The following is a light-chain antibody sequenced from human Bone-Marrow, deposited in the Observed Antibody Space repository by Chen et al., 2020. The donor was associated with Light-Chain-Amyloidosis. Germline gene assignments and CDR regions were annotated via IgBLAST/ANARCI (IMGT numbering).Light chain of an antibody. V-gene: IGLV2-14*03. Sequence: SALTQLASVSGSPGQSITISCTATSSDVGGYNFVSWYQQYPGKVPKLMIYEVTNRPSGVSNRFSGSKSGNTASLTISGLQAEDEADYYCSSYTTSGTLVFGTGTKVTVL. CDR2: EVT. CDR3: SSYTTSGTLV. J-gene: IGLJ1*01. CDR1: SSDVGGYNF.